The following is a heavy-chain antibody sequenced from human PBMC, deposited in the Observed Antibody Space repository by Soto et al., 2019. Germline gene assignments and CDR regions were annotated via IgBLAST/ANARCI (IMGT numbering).Heavy chain of an antibody. J-gene: IGHJ5*02. CDR1: GFTFSSYS. CDR3: ARDPSAIWASARREWSKNWFDP. Sequence: GGSLRLSCAASGFTFSSYSMNWVRQAPGKGLEWVSYISSSSSTIYYADSVKGRFTISRDNAKNSLYLQMNSLRDEDTAVYYCARDPSAIWASARREWSKNWFDPWGQGTLVTVSS. V-gene: IGHV3-48*02. D-gene: IGHD3-3*01. CDR2: ISSSSSTI.